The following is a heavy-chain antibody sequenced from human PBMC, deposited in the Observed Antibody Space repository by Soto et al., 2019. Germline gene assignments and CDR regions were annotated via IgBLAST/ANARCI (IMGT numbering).Heavy chain of an antibody. CDR1: GGSISSSSYY. J-gene: IGHJ4*02. D-gene: IGHD2-15*01. V-gene: IGHV4-39*01. CDR3: ARGLPLSDDCSGGSCYEDIDY. Sequence: SETLSLTCTVSGGSISSSSYYWGWIRQPPGKGLEWIGSIYYSGSTYYNPSLKSRVTISVDTSKNQFSLKLSSVTAADSAVYYCARGLPLSDDCSGGSCYEDIDYWGQGTLVTVSS. CDR2: IYYSGST.